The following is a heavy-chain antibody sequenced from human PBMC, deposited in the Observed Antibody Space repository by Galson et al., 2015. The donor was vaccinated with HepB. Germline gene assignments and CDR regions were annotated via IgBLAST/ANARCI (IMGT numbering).Heavy chain of an antibody. V-gene: IGHV3-33*01. CDR3: TRDQRSRYFDL. J-gene: IGHJ2*01. D-gene: IGHD6-25*01. CDR2: IWYDGSKK. CDR1: GFTFYNYG. Sequence: SLRLSCAASGFTFYNYGMHWVRQAPGKGLEWVAVIWYDGSKKYYADSVKGRFTISRDNSKNTLYLQMNSLRAEDTAVYYCTRDQRSRYFDLWGRGTLATVSS.